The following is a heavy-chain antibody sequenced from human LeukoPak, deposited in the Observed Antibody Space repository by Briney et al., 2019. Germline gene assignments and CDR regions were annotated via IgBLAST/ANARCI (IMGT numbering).Heavy chain of an antibody. Sequence: GGSLRLSCAASGFIFRSNWMHWVRQAPGKGLVWVSRINEDGSTTNHADSVKGRFTVSRDNVKNTLYMEMNSLRAEDTAVYYCVRDLGGRSGHWGQGTLVTVSS. J-gene: IGHJ4*02. D-gene: IGHD1-26*01. CDR2: INEDGSTT. CDR3: VRDLGGRSGH. CDR1: GFIFRSNW. V-gene: IGHV3-74*01.